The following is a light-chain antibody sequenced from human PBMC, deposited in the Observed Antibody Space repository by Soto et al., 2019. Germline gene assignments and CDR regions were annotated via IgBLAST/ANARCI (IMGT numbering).Light chain of an antibody. Sequence: QSVLTQPPSVSGAPGQRDTISCTGSSSNIGAGYDVNWYQQLPGTAPKLLIYGNTNRPSGVPDRFSGSKSGTSGSLAISGLQTEDEAEYYCQSWDTSLSGSVFGGGTKLTVL. V-gene: IGLV1-40*01. CDR2: GNT. CDR1: SSNIGAGYD. J-gene: IGLJ2*01. CDR3: QSWDTSLSGSV.